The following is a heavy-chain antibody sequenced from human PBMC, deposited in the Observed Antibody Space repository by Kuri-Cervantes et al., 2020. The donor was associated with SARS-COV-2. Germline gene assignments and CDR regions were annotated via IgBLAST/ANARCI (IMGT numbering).Heavy chain of an antibody. D-gene: IGHD5-24*01. J-gene: IGHJ5*02. CDR1: GYTLTELS. CDR2: INPNSGGT. Sequence: ASVKVSCKVSGYTLTELSMHWVRQAPGKGLEWMGWINPNSGGTNYAQKFQGRVTMTRDTSISTAYMELSRLRSDDTAAYYCARDGAEIAVHNWFDPRGQGTLVTVSS. V-gene: IGHV1-2*02. CDR3: ARDGAEIAVHNWFDP.